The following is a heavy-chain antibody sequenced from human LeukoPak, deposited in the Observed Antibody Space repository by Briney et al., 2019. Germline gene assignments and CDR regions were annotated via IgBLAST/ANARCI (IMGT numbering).Heavy chain of an antibody. CDR1: GGTFSSYA. CDR2: TIPIFGTA. J-gene: IGHJ6*03. D-gene: IGHD6-6*01. Sequence: ASVKVSCKASGGTFSSYAISWVRQAPGQGLEWMGGTIPIFGTANYAQKFQGRVTITADESTSTAYMELSSLRSEDTAVYYCGIAAQDYYYYMDVWGKGTTVTVSS. CDR3: GIAAQDYYYYMDV. V-gene: IGHV1-69*13.